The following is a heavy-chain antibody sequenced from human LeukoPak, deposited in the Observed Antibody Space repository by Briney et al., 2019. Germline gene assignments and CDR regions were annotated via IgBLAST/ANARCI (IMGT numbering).Heavy chain of an antibody. Sequence: SETLSLTCAVYGGSFSGYYWSWIRQPPGKGLEWIEEINHSGSTNYNPSLKSRVTISVDTSKNQFSLKLSPVTAADTAVYYCARLLDFWSGTNWFDPWGQGTLVTVSS. J-gene: IGHJ5*02. D-gene: IGHD3-3*01. CDR3: ARLLDFWSGTNWFDP. CDR1: GGSFSGYY. V-gene: IGHV4-34*01. CDR2: INHSGST.